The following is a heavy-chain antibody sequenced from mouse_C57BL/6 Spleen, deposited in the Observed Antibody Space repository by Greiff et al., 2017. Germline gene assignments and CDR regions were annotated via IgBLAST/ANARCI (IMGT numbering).Heavy chain of an antibody. CDR2: IDPSDSDT. D-gene: IGHD1-1*01. Sequence: QVQLQQPGAELVRPGSSVKLSCKASGYTFTSYWMHWVKQRPIQGLEWIGNIDPSDSDTHYNQQFKDKATLTVDKSSSTAYMQLSSLTAEDAAVYYCARGGDYCSSSYFDVWGTGTTVTVSS. V-gene: IGHV1-52*01. CDR1: GYTFTSYW. J-gene: IGHJ1*03. CDR3: ARGGDYCSSSYFDV.